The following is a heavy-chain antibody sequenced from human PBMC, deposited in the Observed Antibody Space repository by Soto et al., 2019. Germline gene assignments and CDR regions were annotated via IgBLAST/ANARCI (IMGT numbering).Heavy chain of an antibody. V-gene: IGHV1-3*01. CDR3: ARGRIVHVDTAMVSAFDY. Sequence: ASVKVSCKASGYTFTSYAMHWVRQAPGQRLEWMGWINAGNGNTKYSQKFQGRVTITRDTSASTAYMELSSLRSEDTAVYYCARGRIVHVDTAMVSAFDYWGQGTLVTSPQ. CDR2: INAGNGNT. J-gene: IGHJ4*02. D-gene: IGHD5-18*01. CDR1: GYTFTSYA.